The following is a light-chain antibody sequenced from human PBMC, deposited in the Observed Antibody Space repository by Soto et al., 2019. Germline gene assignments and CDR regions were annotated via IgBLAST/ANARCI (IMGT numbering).Light chain of an antibody. CDR2: DVS. CDR1: QSVNSW. J-gene: IGKJ4*01. Sequence: DIQMTQSPSVLSASVGDRVTITCRASQSVNSWLAWYQHKPGKAPELLIYDVSVLENGVPSRFSGSGSGTEFTLTISSLQPDDFATYYCQQYNSYSRALTFGGGTKVEIK. CDR3: QQYNSYSRALT. V-gene: IGKV1-5*01.